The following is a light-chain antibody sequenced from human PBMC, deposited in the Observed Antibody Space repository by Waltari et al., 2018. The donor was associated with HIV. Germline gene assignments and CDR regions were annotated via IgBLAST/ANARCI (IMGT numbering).Light chain of an antibody. CDR3: SSYGGSSNWL. V-gene: IGLV2-23*01. CDR1: SSDIGNYNI. Sequence: QSALTQPASVSGSPGPSITISCTGTSSDIGNYNIVAWYQQHPGKAPKLIIYEAIKLPSGVSDRISGSKSANTASLTISGLQAEDEADYYCSSYGGSSNWLFGGGTKLTVL. J-gene: IGLJ2*01. CDR2: EAI.